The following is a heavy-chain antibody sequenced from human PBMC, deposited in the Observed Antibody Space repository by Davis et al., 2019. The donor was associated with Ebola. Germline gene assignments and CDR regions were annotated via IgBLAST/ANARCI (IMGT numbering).Heavy chain of an antibody. CDR1: GFTFNQYA. Sequence: GESLKISCAASGFTFNQYAMTWVRQAPGKGLEWVSTISKSGRDTNYADSVKGRLSVSRDNSKNTVYLQMHSLRVEDTAIYYCAKDNRNIWSEVWGQGTMVTVSS. J-gene: IGHJ3*01. D-gene: IGHD2/OR15-2a*01. CDR3: AKDNRNIWSEV. V-gene: IGHV3-23*01. CDR2: ISKSGRDT.